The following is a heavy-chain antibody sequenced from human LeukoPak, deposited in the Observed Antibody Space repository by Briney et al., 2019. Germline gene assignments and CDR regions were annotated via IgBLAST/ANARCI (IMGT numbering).Heavy chain of an antibody. D-gene: IGHD3-22*01. CDR1: GGSISSGGYY. V-gene: IGHV4-31*03. J-gene: IGHJ4*02. CDR3: ARVPYYHDSSGYGPDFDY. Sequence: SETLSLTCTVSGGSISSGGYYWSWIRQHPGKGLEWIGYIYYSGSTYYNPSLKSRVTISVDTSKNQFSLKLSSVTAADTAVYYCARVPYYHDSSGYGPDFDYWGQGTLVTVSS. CDR2: IYYSGST.